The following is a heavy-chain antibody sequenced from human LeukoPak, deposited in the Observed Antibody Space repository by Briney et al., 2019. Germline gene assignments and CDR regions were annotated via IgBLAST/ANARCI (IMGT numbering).Heavy chain of an antibody. CDR1: EFNFFSYG. CDR2: IFTDGSTT. Sequence: GGSLRLSCVASEFNFFSYGMQWVRQAPGKGLVWVSRIFTDGSTTGYADSVKGRFTISRDNAKNTLYLEMKSLRVEDAAVYYCARELPREVTLDYWGQGTLVTVSP. CDR3: ARELPREVTLDY. V-gene: IGHV3-74*01. D-gene: IGHD2-21*02. J-gene: IGHJ4*01.